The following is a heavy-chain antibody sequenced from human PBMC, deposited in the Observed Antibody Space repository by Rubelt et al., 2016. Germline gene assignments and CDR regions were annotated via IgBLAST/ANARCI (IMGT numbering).Heavy chain of an antibody. CDR1: GGSFSGYY. CDR2: INHSGST. V-gene: IGHV4-34*01. Sequence: QVQLQQWGAGLLKPSETLSLTCAVYGGSFSGYYWSWIRQPPGKGLEWIGEINHSGSTNYNPSLKSRVTISVDTSKNQFSLKLSSVTAADTAMYYCARGRMGFHYYYYGMDVWGQGTTVTVSS. CDR3: ARGRMGFHYYYYGMDV. D-gene: IGHD1-26*01. J-gene: IGHJ6*02.